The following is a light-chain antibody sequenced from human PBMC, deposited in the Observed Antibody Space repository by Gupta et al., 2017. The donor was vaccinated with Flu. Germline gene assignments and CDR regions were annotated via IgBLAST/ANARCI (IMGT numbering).Light chain of an antibody. CDR1: SSDVGSYNL. CDR3: CSYAGSSTVYV. Sequence: QSALTQPAPVSGSPGQSITISCTGTSSDVGSYNLVSWYQQHPGKAPKLMIYEGSKRPSGVSNRFSGSKSGNTASLTISGLQAEDEADYYCCSYAGSSTVYVFGTGTKVTVL. V-gene: IGLV2-23*01. CDR2: EGS. J-gene: IGLJ1*01.